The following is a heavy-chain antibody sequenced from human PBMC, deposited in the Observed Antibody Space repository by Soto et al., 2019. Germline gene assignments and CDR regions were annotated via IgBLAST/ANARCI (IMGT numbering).Heavy chain of an antibody. Sequence: QVQLVESGGGVVQPGGSLRLSCAASGFTFSSYAMHWVRQAPGKGLEWVAVISYDGSNKYYADSVKGRFTITRDNSKNTLYLQMNSLRAEDTAVYYCARDIVVVTANPYYYYGMDVWGQGTTVTVSS. V-gene: IGHV3-30-3*01. CDR1: GFTFSSYA. CDR3: ARDIVVVTANPYYYYGMDV. J-gene: IGHJ6*02. D-gene: IGHD2-21*02. CDR2: ISYDGSNK.